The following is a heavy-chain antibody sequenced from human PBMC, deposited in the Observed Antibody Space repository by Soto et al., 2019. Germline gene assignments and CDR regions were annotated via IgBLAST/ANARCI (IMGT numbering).Heavy chain of an antibody. D-gene: IGHD4-17*01. CDR1: GFTFGSYD. V-gene: IGHV3-13*01. CDR3: VRGHFWSQLRLTVTTSGMDA. CDR2: IGTAGDT. J-gene: IGHJ6*02. Sequence: PGGSLRLSCAASGFTFGSYDMHWVRQATGKGLEWVSAIGTAGDTYYPGSVKGRFTISRENAKNSLYLQMNSLRAEDTAVYYCVRGHFWSQLRLTVTTSGMDAWGQGTTVTVSS.